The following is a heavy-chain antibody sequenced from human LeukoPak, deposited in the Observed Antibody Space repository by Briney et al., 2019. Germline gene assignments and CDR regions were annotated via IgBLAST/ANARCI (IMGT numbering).Heavy chain of an antibody. D-gene: IGHD5-18*01. V-gene: IGHV3-48*04. CDR3: ARGEIQLWLLFDY. CDR2: ISSSGTI. CDR1: GFTFSSYS. Sequence: PGGSLRLSCAASGFTFSSYSMNWVRQAPGKGLEWVSYISSSGTIYYADSVKGRFTISRDNAKNSLYLQMNSLRAEDTAVYYCARGEIQLWLLFDYWGQGTLVTVSS. J-gene: IGHJ4*02.